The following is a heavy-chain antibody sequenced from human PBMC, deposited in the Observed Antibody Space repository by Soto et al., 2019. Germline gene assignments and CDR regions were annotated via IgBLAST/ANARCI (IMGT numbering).Heavy chain of an antibody. V-gene: IGHV3-74*03. CDR2: LSSDGFGT. D-gene: IGHD3-16*01. Sequence: PGGSLRLSCAASVFTLSAYWMHCVRQAPGRWLEWVSRLSSDGFGTAYADSVKGRFHISRDNARNTLFLQMNGLRAEDTAVYYCPRALGGPDYWCRGTVVTVSS. J-gene: IGHJ4*02. CDR1: VFTLSAYW. CDR3: PRALGGPDY.